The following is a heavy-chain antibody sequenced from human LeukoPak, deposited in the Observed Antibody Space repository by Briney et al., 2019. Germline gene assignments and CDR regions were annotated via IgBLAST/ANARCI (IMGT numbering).Heavy chain of an antibody. D-gene: IGHD6-13*01. CDR2: IYHSGIS. CDR3: ARGAIAAATQLYYFDY. Sequence: SETLSLTCSVSGGSISGSSYYCGWIRQPPGKGLEWIGSIYHSGISYYNPSLESRVTISLDTSKNQFSLKLTSVTAADTAVYYCARGAIAAATQLYYFDYWGQGTLVTVSS. J-gene: IGHJ4*02. CDR1: GGSISGSSYY. V-gene: IGHV4-39*07.